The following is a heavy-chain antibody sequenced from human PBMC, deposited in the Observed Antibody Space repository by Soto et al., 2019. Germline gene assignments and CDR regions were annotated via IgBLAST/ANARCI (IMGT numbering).Heavy chain of an antibody. Sequence: PSETLSLTCVVYNGSLHCLIWIWIRQPPGKGLEWIGEINHYGTINYNPSLRSRLTISVDRSRNQISLNLRSVTAADTAVYYCATGGGLLASRMVHFDPWGPGTLVTVSS. CDR3: ATGGGLLASRMVHFDP. D-gene: IGHD1-1*01. V-gene: IGHV4-34*01. CDR1: NGSLHCLI. J-gene: IGHJ5*02. CDR2: INHYGTI.